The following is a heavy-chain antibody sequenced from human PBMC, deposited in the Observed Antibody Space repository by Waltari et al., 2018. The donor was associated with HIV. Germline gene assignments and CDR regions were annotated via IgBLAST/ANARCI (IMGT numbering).Heavy chain of an antibody. CDR1: GYTFTSYD. CDR2: MNPNSGNT. CDR3: ARGRVMLYGPAVESDY. J-gene: IGHJ4*02. V-gene: IGHV1-8*01. Sequence: QVQLVQSGAEVKKPGASVKVSCKASGYTFTSYDINWVRQATGQGLEWMGWMNPNSGNTGYAQKFQGRVTMTRNTSISTAYMELSSLRSEDTAVYYCARGRVMLYGPAVESDYWGQGTLVTVSS. D-gene: IGHD3-16*01.